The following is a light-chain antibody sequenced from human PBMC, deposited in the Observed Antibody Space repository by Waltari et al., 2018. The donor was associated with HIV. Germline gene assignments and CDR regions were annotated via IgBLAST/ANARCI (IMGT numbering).Light chain of an antibody. Sequence: QSALTQPASVSGSPGQSITISCTGTSSDVGGYNYVSWYRKHPGKAPKLIIYDVSNRPSGVSNRFSGSKSGNTASLTISGLQAEDEADYYCSSYTSSSTLVVFGGGTKLTVL. J-gene: IGLJ2*01. CDR1: SSDVGGYNY. V-gene: IGLV2-14*03. CDR3: SSYTSSSTLVV. CDR2: DVS.